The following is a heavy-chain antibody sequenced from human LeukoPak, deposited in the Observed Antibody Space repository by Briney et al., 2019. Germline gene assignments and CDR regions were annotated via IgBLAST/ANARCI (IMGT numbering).Heavy chain of an antibody. CDR2: IWYDGSNK. CDR3: ARDRFGRIVGRLDY. D-gene: IGHD1-26*01. J-gene: IGHJ4*02. V-gene: IGHV3-33*01. CDR1: GFTFSSYG. Sequence: GGSLRLSCAASGFTFSSYGMHWVRQAPGKGLEWGAVIWYDGSNKYYADSVKGRFTISRDNSKNTLYLQMNSLRAEDTAVYYCARDRFGRIVGRLDYWGQGTLVTVSS.